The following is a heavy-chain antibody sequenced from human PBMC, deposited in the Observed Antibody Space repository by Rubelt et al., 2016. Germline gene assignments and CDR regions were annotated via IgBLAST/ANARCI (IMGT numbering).Heavy chain of an antibody. CDR1: GYTFTSYA. V-gene: IGHV1-3*01. D-gene: IGHD1-26*01. Sequence: QVQLVQSGAEVKKPGASVKVSCKASGYTFTSYAMHWVRQAPGQRLEWMGWINAGNGNTKFSHKFLCGFSITMDTSASTAYMEVSSLRSEATAVYYCARDLTGSYYPDYWGQGTLVTVSS. J-gene: IGHJ4*02. CDR3: ARDLTGSYYPDY. CDR2: INAGNGNT.